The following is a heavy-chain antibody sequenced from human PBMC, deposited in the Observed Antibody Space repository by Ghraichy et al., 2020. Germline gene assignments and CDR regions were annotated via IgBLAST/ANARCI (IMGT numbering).Heavy chain of an antibody. J-gene: IGHJ4*02. CDR3: TTGQTVEMATITLDY. V-gene: IGHV3-15*01. CDR1: GFTFSNAW. D-gene: IGHD5-24*01. Sequence: GGSLRLSCAASGFTFSNAWMSWVRQAPGKGLEWVGRIKSKTDGGTTDYAAPVKGRFTISRDDSKNTLYLQMNSLKTKDTAVYYCTTGQTVEMATITLDYWGQGTLVTVSS. CDR2: IKSKTDGGTT.